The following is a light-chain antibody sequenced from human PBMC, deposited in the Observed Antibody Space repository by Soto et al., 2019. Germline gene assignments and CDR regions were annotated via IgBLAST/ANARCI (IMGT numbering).Light chain of an antibody. V-gene: IGKV3-20*01. CDR1: QSISSNY. CDR2: DAS. Sequence: EIVLTQSPGTLSLSPGERATLSCRASQSISSNYSAWYQQKPAQAPRLLIYDASRRATGIPDRFSGSGSGTDFTLTISRLEPEDFAVYYCQQYGSSPSWTFGQGTKVDIK. CDR3: QQYGSSPSWT. J-gene: IGKJ1*01.